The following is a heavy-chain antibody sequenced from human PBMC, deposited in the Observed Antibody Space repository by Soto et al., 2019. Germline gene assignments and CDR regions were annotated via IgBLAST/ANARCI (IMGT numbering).Heavy chain of an antibody. D-gene: IGHD2-21*02. J-gene: IGHJ4*02. CDR3: ATDPVAVTGSFIDS. Sequence: GGSLRLSCAASGFTFSAYAFHWVRRAPGKGLEWLSVISYDGRETHYADSVEGRFIISRDSSKKTAYLQTNSLRGDDTAVYFCATDPVAVTGSFIDSWGQGTLVTVSS. CDR2: ISYDGRET. CDR1: GFTFSAYA. V-gene: IGHV3-30-3*01.